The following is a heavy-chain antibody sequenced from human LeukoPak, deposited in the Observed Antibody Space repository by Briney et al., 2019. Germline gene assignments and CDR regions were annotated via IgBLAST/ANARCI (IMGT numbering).Heavy chain of an antibody. CDR3: ASRSGSRHYYYYYGMDV. Sequence: GGSLRLSCAASGFTFSSYAMSWVRQAPGKGLEWVSAISGSGGSTYYADSVKGRFTISRDNSKNTLYLQMNSLRAEDTAVYYCASRSGSRHYYYYYGMDVWGRGTTVTVSS. D-gene: IGHD3-10*01. CDR1: GFTFSSYA. J-gene: IGHJ6*02. V-gene: IGHV3-23*01. CDR2: ISGSGGST.